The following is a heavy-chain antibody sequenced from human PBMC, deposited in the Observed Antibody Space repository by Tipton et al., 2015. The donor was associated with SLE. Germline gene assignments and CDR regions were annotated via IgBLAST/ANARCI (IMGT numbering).Heavy chain of an antibody. CDR2: LYTSGST. Sequence: GLVKPSETLSLTCTVSGGSISSCYCSWIRQPAGKGLDCIGRLYTSGSTNYNPSLMSRVTISVDTSKNQFSLKLSSVTAADTAVYYCARPTGGTVTDWYFDLWGGGTRVTVSS. J-gene: IGHJ2*01. V-gene: IGHV4-4*07. CDR1: GGSISSCY. D-gene: IGHD4-17*01. CDR3: ARPTGGTVTDWYFDL.